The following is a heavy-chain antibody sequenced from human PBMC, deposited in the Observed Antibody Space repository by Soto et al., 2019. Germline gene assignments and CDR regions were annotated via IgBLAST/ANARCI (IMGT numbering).Heavy chain of an antibody. D-gene: IGHD1-26*01. Sequence: ASVKVSCKASGYTFTGYYMHWVRQAPGQGLEWMGWINPNSGGTNYAQKFQGRVTMTRDTPISTAYMELSRLRSDDTAVDYCATSVPTEVVGGSYGMDVWGQGTTVTVYS. CDR3: ATSVPTEVVGGSYGMDV. CDR1: GYTFTGYY. V-gene: IGHV1-2*02. CDR2: INPNSGGT. J-gene: IGHJ6*02.